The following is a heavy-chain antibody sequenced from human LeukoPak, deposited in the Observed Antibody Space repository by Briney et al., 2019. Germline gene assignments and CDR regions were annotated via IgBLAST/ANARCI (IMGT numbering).Heavy chain of an antibody. CDR2: IKSKTDGGTT. Sequence: PGGSLRLSCAASGFTFSNAWMSWVRQAPGKGLEWVGRIKSKTDGGTTDYAAPVKGRFTISRDDSKNTLYLQMNSLKTEDTAVYYCTTDPLVVPAAIWFDPWGQGTLVTVSS. D-gene: IGHD2-2*01. CDR3: TTDPLVVPAAIWFDP. J-gene: IGHJ5*02. V-gene: IGHV3-15*01. CDR1: GFTFSNAW.